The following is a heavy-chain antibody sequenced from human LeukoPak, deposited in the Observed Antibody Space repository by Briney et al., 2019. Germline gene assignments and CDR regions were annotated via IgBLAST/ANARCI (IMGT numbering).Heavy chain of an antibody. D-gene: IGHD4-17*01. V-gene: IGHV4-59*11. CDR2: ISYIGST. CDR1: TDSFSSHY. Sequence: SQTLSLTCAVSTDSFSSHYWSWIRQPPGKGLEWIGYISYIGSTNYNPSLKSRVTISIDTSKNQFSLELRSVTAADTAVYYCARDLITVTKGFDIWGQGTMVSVSS. J-gene: IGHJ3*02. CDR3: ARDLITVTKGFDI.